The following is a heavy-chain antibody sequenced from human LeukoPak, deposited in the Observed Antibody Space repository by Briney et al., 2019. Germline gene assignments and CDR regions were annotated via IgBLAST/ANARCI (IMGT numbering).Heavy chain of an antibody. J-gene: IGHJ4*02. CDR2: IYYSGST. V-gene: IGHV4-59*01. Sequence: SETLSLTCTDSGGSISSYYWSWIRQPPGKGLEWIGYIYYSGSTNYNPSLKSRVTISVDTSKNQFSLKLSSVTAADTAVYYCARHNAHFDYWGQGTLVTVSS. CDR1: GGSISSYY. D-gene: IGHD1-14*01. CDR3: ARHNAHFDY.